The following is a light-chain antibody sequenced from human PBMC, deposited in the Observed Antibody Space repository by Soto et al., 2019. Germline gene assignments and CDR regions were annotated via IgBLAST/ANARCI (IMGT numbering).Light chain of an antibody. Sequence: EIVLTQSPGTLSLSPGESATLSCRASQSVSSSYLAWYQQKPGQAPRLLIYGASSRATGIPDRFSGSGSGTNFTLTISRLEPEDFAVYYCQKYGSSPWTFGQGTKVDIK. V-gene: IGKV3-20*01. J-gene: IGKJ1*01. CDR1: QSVSSSY. CDR2: GAS. CDR3: QKYGSSPWT.